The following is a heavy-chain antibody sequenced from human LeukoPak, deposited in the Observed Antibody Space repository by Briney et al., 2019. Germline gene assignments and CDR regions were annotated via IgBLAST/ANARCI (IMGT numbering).Heavy chain of an antibody. J-gene: IGHJ4*02. CDR2: IYHSGST. V-gene: IGHV4-30-2*01. CDR3: AREDTAMVIDY. D-gene: IGHD5-18*01. CDR1: GGSISSGGYY. Sequence: PSQTLSLTCTVSGGSISSGGYYWSWIRQPPGKGLEWIGYIYHSGSTYYNPSLKSRVTISVDRSKNQFSLKLSSVTAADTAVYYCAREDTAMVIDYWGQGTLVTVSS.